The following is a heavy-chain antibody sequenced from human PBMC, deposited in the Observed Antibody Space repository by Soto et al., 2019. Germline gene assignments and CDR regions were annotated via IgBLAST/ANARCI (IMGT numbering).Heavy chain of an antibody. J-gene: IGHJ6*02. CDR2: IHSGGDT. V-gene: IGHV3-53*04. CDR3: ARDGPYYYASRMDV. D-gene: IGHD3-10*01. CDR1: GFTVSSNY. Sequence: PGGSLRLSCAASGFTVSSNYMTWVRQAPGKGLEWVSVIHSGGDTYYTDSVEGRFTISRHDSENTVYLQMNSLRAEDTAVYYCARDGPYYYASRMDVWGQGTTVTVS.